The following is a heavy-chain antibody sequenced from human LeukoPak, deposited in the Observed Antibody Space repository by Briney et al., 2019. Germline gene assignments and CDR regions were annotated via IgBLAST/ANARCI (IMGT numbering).Heavy chain of an antibody. CDR1: GFTFSSYW. J-gene: IGHJ4*02. CDR3: ARAGVSSTSPIDY. CDR2: ISSRSSYI. Sequence: PGGSLRLSCAASGFTFSSYWMSWVRQAPGKGLEWVSSISSRSSYIFYADSVKGRFNISRDNAKNSLYLQMNSLRAEDTAVYYCARAGVSSTSPIDYWGRGTLVTVSS. D-gene: IGHD2-2*01. V-gene: IGHV3-21*01.